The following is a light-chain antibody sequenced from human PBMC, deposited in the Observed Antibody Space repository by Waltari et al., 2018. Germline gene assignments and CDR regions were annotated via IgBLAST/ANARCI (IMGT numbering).Light chain of an antibody. J-gene: IGKJ2*01. V-gene: IGKV4-1*01. Sequence: DIVVTQSPEVLSVSLGERATINCKSSQSVLYSSNNKNYVAWFQQKPGQRPRLLIYWASTRESGVPDRFSGSGSGTDFSLTIANLQAEDVAVYYCQQFYSTPYTFGQGTKLEIK. CDR2: WAS. CDR1: QSVLYSSNNKNY. CDR3: QQFYSTPYT.